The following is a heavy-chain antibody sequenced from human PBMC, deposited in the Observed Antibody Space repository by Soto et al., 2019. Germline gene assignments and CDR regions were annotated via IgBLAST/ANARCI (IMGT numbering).Heavy chain of an antibody. J-gene: IGHJ1*01. Sequence: QVQLGQSGAEVKKPGASVKVSCKASGYTFTSYAMHWVRQAPGQRLEWMGWINAGNGNTKYSQKFQGRVTITRDTSASTAYMELSSLRSEDTAVYYCARVGNSSGWYAKYFQHWGQGTLVTVSS. V-gene: IGHV1-3*01. CDR3: ARVGNSSGWYAKYFQH. CDR1: GYTFTSYA. D-gene: IGHD6-19*01. CDR2: INAGNGNT.